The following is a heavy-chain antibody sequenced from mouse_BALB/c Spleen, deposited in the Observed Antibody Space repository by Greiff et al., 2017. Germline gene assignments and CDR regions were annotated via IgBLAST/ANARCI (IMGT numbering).Heavy chain of an antibody. D-gene: IGHD3-3*01. J-gene: IGHJ3*01. Sequence: EVQLQQSGAELVKPGASVKLSCTASGFNIKDTYMHWVKQRPEQGLEWIGRIDPANGNTKYDPKFQGKATITADTSSNTAYLQLSSLTSEDTAVYYCANGGQERSGFAYWGQGTLVTVSA. CDR3: ANGGQERSGFAY. V-gene: IGHV14-3*02. CDR2: IDPANGNT. CDR1: GFNIKDTY.